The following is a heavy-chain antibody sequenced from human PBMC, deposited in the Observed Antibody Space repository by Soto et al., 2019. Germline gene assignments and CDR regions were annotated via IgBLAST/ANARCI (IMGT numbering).Heavy chain of an antibody. CDR3: ARVTNYYFYGMDV. CDR2: IDPSDSYT. Sequence: GESLKISCQGSGYIFTSYWIAWVRQMPGKGLEYMGRIDPSDSYTYYSPSFQGHVTISVDKSISTAFLQWSSLKASDTALYYCARVTNYYFYGMDVWGQGTTVTVSS. V-gene: IGHV5-10-1*01. CDR1: GYIFTSYW. J-gene: IGHJ6*02.